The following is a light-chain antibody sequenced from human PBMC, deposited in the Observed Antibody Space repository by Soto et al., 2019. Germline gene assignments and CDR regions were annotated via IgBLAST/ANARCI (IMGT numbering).Light chain of an antibody. CDR1: QSVNNY. CDR2: AAS. CDR3: QQTYDTPTT. J-gene: IGKJ2*01. V-gene: IGKV1-39*01. Sequence: DIQMAQSPSSLSASVGDRITITCRASQSVNNYLNWYQQKPGKAPNLLIYAASSLQSGFPSRFSGSGSGTYFTLNITGLQPEDFATYYCQQTYDTPTTFGQGTILEIK.